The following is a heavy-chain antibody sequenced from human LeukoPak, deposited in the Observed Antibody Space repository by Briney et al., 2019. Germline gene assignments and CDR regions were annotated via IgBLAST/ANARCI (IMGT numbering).Heavy chain of an antibody. CDR2: ISEDGSVK. Sequence: PGGSLRLSCAASGFSFTSYWMTWIRQAPEKGLEWVAHISEDGSVKYYVDSVKGRFTISRDNAKNSVYLQMNDLRVDDTAVYYCVGEAPGYWGQGALVTVSS. J-gene: IGHJ4*02. CDR3: VGEAPGY. CDR1: GFSFTSYW. V-gene: IGHV3-7*01. D-gene: IGHD2-2*01.